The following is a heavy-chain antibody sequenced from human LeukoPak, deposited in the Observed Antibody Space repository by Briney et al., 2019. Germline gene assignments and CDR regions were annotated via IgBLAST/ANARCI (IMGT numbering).Heavy chain of an antibody. Sequence: KPSETLSLTCTVSGGSISSGDYYWTWIRQPPGEGLEWIGCIYYSGSTYYNPSLKSRLTISVDTSKNQFSLTLSSVTAADTAVYYCSRDVQTSGDAFDIWGQGTMVTVSS. V-gene: IGHV4-30-4*01. D-gene: IGHD4-11*01. CDR2: IYYSGST. CDR3: SRDVQTSGDAFDI. CDR1: GGSISSGDYY. J-gene: IGHJ3*02.